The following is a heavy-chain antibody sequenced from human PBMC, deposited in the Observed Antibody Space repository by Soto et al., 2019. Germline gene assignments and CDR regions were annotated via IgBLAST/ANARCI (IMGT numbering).Heavy chain of an antibody. CDR3: AREGEYCSGGSCTYFAY. Sequence: QVQLVESGGGVVQPGRSLRLSCAASGFTFTNYAMYWVRQAPGKGLVWMGYVSYDGAHNFYADSVKGRFTISRDNSKNTLFLQMNSLRAEDTAVYYCAREGEYCSGGSCTYFAYWGQGTLVTVSS. V-gene: IGHV3-30-3*01. D-gene: IGHD2-15*01. CDR2: VSYDGAHN. CDR1: GFTFTNYA. J-gene: IGHJ4*02.